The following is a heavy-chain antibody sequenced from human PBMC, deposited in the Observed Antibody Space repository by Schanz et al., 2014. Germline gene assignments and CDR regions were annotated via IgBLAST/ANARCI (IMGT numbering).Heavy chain of an antibody. CDR3: ARGWGYDALTGYVF. D-gene: IGHD3-9*01. CDR2: IIPITGIT. CDR1: GDPFRSYT. V-gene: IGHV1-69*02. J-gene: IGHJ4*02. Sequence: QVQLVQSGAEVKKPGSSVKVSCKASGDPFRSYTINWVRHAPGQGLEWMGRIIPITGITNYAQKFQGRVTFTADKSTSTAYMELRSLRSDDTAVYYCARGWGYDALTGYVFWGQGTLVTVSS.